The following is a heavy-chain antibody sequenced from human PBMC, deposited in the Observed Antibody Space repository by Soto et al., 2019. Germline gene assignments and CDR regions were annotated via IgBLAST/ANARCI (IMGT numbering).Heavy chain of an antibody. CDR1: GFTFSDFY. J-gene: IGHJ4*02. CDR2: ISSSGTTT. CDR3: ARIWGGRGYALIY. D-gene: IGHD2-8*01. Sequence: QVQLVESGGGLVKPGGSLRLSCAASGFTFSDFYMSWFRRARGKGLEWISYISSSGTTTYYTDSVKGRFTISRDNAKNSLYLQMNTLRDEDTAVYYCARIWGGRGYALIYWGQGTLVIVSS. V-gene: IGHV3-11*01.